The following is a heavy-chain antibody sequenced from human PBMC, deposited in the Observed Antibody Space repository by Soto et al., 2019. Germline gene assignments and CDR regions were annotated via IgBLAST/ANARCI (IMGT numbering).Heavy chain of an antibody. Sequence: SETLSLTCAVYGGSFSGHSWTWIRQSPGKGLEWIGDINHSGRVNYSPSLKSRVTISLDTSKNQFSLTLSAVTAADTAMYYCSTRAYDTNGYYRFDPWGQGTLVPVSS. D-gene: IGHD3-22*01. CDR3: STRAYDTNGYYRFDP. V-gene: IGHV4-34*01. CDR2: INHSGRV. CDR1: GGSFSGHS. J-gene: IGHJ5*01.